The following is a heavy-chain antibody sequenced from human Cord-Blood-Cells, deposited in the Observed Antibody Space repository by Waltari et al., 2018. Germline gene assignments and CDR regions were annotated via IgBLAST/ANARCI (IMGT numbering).Heavy chain of an antibody. J-gene: IGHJ6*02. CDR1: GGSFSGYY. Sequence: QVQLQQWGAGLLKPSETLSLTCAVYGGSFSGYYWSWIRQPPGKGLEWIVEINHSGSTNYNPSLKSRVTISVDTSKNQFSLKLSSVTAADTAVYYCASLNYYYYYGMDVWGQGTTVTVSS. CDR3: ASLNYYYYYGMDV. V-gene: IGHV4-34*01. CDR2: INHSGST.